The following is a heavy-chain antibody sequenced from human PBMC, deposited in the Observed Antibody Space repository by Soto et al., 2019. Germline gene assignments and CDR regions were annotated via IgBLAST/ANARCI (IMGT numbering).Heavy chain of an antibody. J-gene: IGHJ6*02. CDR1: GFTFSSYS. V-gene: IGHV3-21*01. CDR2: ISSSSSYI. Sequence: GGSLRLSCAASGFTFSSYSMNWVRQAPGKGLEWVSSISSSSSYIYYADSVKGRFTISRDNAKNSLYLQMNSLRAEDTAVYYCASARPGYRNYYYYYGLDVRGPETTLTVSS. D-gene: IGHD4-4*01. CDR3: ASARPGYRNYYYYYGLDV.